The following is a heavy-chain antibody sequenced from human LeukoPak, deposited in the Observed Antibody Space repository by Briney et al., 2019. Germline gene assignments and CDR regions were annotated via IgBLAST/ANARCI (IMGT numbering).Heavy chain of an antibody. Sequence: GGSLRLSCAASGFTFSQYWMLWVRQAPGKGLESVSRINTDGTVTTYADSVKGRFTVSRDNADNTMFLQMSSVRDEDTAVYYCATKQWLAPPPDSWGQGTPVTVSS. CDR1: GFTFSQYW. V-gene: IGHV3-74*01. J-gene: IGHJ4*02. D-gene: IGHD6-19*01. CDR2: INTDGTVT. CDR3: ATKQWLAPPPDS.